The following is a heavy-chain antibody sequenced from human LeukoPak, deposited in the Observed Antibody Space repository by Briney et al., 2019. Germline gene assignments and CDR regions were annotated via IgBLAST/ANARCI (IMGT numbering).Heavy chain of an antibody. CDR2: IYYTGST. J-gene: IGHJ4*02. CDR3: ARAFSCGGNACPYYFDY. CDR1: GSSISSGYY. Sequence: SETLSLTCTVSGSSISSGYYWGWIRQPPGKGLEWIGSIYYTGSTYSNPSLESRVTISLETSKTQFSLKLNSVTAADTAVYYCARAFSCGGNACPYYFDYWGQGTLVTVSS. D-gene: IGHD2-15*01. V-gene: IGHV4-38-2*02.